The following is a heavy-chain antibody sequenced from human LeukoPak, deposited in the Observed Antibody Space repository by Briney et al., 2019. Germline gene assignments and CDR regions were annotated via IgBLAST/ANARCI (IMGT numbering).Heavy chain of an antibody. CDR3: AREKTGTHFDY. D-gene: IGHD1-1*01. Sequence: EASVKVSCKASGGTFSSYAISWVRQAPGQGLEWMGWINPNSGGTNYAQKFQGRVTMTRDTSISTAYMELSRLRSDDTAVYYCAREKTGTHFDYWGQGTLVTVSS. CDR1: GGTFSSYA. V-gene: IGHV1-2*02. CDR2: INPNSGGT. J-gene: IGHJ4*02.